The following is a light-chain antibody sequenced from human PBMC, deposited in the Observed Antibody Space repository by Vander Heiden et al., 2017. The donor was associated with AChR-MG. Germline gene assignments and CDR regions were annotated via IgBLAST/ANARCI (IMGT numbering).Light chain of an antibody. Sequence: DIQMYQSPSTLSASVGDRVTNTSRANKGISSWLAWCQQKPGKAPKLLIYDAFSLESGVPSKFSSSGSGTEFTITISSMQHDDFATYYCRKYSSYSSYTFGQGTKLEIK. CDR1: KGISSW. V-gene: IGKV1-5*01. CDR2: DAF. J-gene: IGKJ2*01. CDR3: RKYSSYSSYT.